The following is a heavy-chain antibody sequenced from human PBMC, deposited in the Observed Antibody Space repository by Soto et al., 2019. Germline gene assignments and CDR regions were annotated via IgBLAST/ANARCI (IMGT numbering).Heavy chain of an antibody. CDR1: GYTLTELS. J-gene: IGHJ3*02. V-gene: IGHV1-24*01. Sequence: ASVKVSCKVSGYTLTELSMHWVRQAPGKGLEWMGGFDPEDGETIYAQKFQGRVTMTEDTSTATAYMELRSLRSEDTAVYYCATAYIAVAGTGAFDIWGQGTMVTVSS. D-gene: IGHD6-19*01. CDR2: FDPEDGET. CDR3: ATAYIAVAGTGAFDI.